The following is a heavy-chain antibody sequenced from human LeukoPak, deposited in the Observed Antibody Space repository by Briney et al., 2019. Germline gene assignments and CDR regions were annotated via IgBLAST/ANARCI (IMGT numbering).Heavy chain of an antibody. V-gene: IGHV3-23*01. D-gene: IGHD3-16*01. CDR2: VSRSGVDT. J-gene: IGHJ4*02. CDR3: AKDYAVGSIDY. CDR1: GYAFTSFA. Sequence: GGSLRLSCAASGYAFTSFAMSWIRQAPGQGLEWVSSVSRSGVDTFYADSVRGRFTISRDNSKNTLFLQMNSLRAEDSAVYYCAKDYAVGSIDYWGQGTLVTVSS.